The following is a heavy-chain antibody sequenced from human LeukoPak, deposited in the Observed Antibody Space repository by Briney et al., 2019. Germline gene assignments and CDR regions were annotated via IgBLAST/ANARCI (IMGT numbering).Heavy chain of an antibody. D-gene: IGHD2-21*02. Sequence: PGGSLRLSCAASGFTFSSYWMTWVRQAPGKGPEWVANINQDGSEKNYLDSVKGRFTISRDNAKNSLYLEMNSLRAEDTAVYYCARDRGYCNFDYWGQGTLVTVSS. J-gene: IGHJ4*02. CDR2: INQDGSEK. CDR3: ARDRGYCNFDY. CDR1: GFTFSSYW. V-gene: IGHV3-7*01.